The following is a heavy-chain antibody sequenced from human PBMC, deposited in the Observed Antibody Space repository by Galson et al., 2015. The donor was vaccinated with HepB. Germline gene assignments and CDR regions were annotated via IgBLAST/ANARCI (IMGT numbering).Heavy chain of an antibody. J-gene: IGHJ6*02. Sequence: SVKVSCKASGYTFTSYYMHWVRQAPGQGLEWMGIINPSGGSTSYAQKLQGRVTMTRDTSTSTVYMELSSLRSEDTAVYYCARDRFGVGETAAGTTYYGMDVWGQGTTVTVSS. CDR2: INPSGGST. CDR3: ARDRFGVGETAAGTTYYGMDV. D-gene: IGHD6-19*01. V-gene: IGHV1-46*04. CDR1: GYTFTSYY.